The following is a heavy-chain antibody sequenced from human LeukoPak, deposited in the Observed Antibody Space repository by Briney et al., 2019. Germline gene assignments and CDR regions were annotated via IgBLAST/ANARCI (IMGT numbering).Heavy chain of an antibody. Sequence: GGTLRLSCAASGFTFSSYAMSWGRQAPGGGLEWGSAISGSGGSTYYADSVKGRFTISRDNSKNTLYLQMNSLTAEDTAVYYCARLVPSDDVWSFYLGWFGLWGQGTLVTVSS. J-gene: IGHJ5*02. CDR2: ISGSGGST. CDR3: ARLVPSDDVWSFYLGWFGL. CDR1: GFTFSSYA. D-gene: IGHD3-3*01. V-gene: IGHV3-23*01.